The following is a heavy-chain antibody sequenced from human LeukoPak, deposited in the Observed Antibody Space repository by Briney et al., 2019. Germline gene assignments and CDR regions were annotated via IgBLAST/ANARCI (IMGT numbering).Heavy chain of an antibody. CDR2: INTNSGGT. D-gene: IGHD1-1*01. V-gene: IGHV1-2*02. Sequence: ASVKVSCKASGYTFTGYYIHWVRQAPGQGLEWMGWINTNSGGTNYAQKFQGRITMTRDTSISTAYMELSRLRSDDTAVYYCATNAISDDIDYWGQGTLVTVSS. CDR3: ATNAISDDIDY. CDR1: GYTFTGYY. J-gene: IGHJ4*02.